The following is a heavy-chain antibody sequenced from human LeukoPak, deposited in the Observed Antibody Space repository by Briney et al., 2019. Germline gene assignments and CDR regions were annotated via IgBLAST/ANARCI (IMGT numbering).Heavy chain of an antibody. CDR3: ARDRDGLRFLEWLSPFDP. D-gene: IGHD3-3*01. CDR2: IKQDGSEK. J-gene: IGHJ5*02. Sequence: GGSLRLSCAASGFTFSSYWMSWVRQASGKGLEWVANIKQDGSEKYYVDSVKGRFTISRDNAKNSLYLQMNSLRAEDTAVYYCARDRDGLRFLEWLSPFDPWGQGTLVTVSS. CDR1: GFTFSSYW. V-gene: IGHV3-7*01.